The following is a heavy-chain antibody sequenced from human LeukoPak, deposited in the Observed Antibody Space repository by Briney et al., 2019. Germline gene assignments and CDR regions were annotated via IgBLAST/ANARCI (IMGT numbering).Heavy chain of an antibody. CDR2: IKQDGSEK. Sequence: GGSLRLSCAASGFTFSSYWMSWVRQAPGKGLEWVANIKQDGSEKYYVDSVNGRFTISRDNAKNSLYPQINSLSAEDPAVYYCAREDIVVVPAAVSIYYYYGMDVWGQGTTVTVSS. V-gene: IGHV3-7*01. CDR3: AREDIVVVPAAVSIYYYYGMDV. CDR1: GFTFSSYW. J-gene: IGHJ6*02. D-gene: IGHD2-2*01.